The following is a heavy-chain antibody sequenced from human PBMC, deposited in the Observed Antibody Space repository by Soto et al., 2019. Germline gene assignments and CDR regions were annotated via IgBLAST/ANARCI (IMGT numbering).Heavy chain of an antibody. D-gene: IGHD2-21*01. CDR1: GYTFSSYG. Sequence: QVQLVQSGAEVKEPGASVRVSCKASGYTFSSYGFSWVRQAPGQGLEWVAWISANSGDTNSAQKFQGSVTLTTDTSTSTAYMDLRRLTSHDTAIYCCAIDFRDSCGGPSFIYFDFWGQGTLVTVSS. V-gene: IGHV1-18*01. CDR2: ISANSGDT. J-gene: IGHJ4*02. CDR3: AIDFRDSCGGPSFIYFDF.